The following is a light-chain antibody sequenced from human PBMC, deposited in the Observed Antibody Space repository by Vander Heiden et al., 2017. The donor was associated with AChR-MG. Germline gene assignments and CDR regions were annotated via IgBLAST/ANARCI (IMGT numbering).Light chain of an antibody. Sequence: QSALTQHASVSGFPGPSITISCTGTSSYFGGYDYVCWYQQHPGKAPKLMISGVSGRPLGISDRFSGSKSGNTASLTISGLQAEDEADYYCSSYTSSSTWVFGGGTKLTVL. CDR1: SSYFGGYDY. CDR3: SSYTSSSTWV. V-gene: IGLV2-14*03. CDR2: GVS. J-gene: IGLJ3*02.